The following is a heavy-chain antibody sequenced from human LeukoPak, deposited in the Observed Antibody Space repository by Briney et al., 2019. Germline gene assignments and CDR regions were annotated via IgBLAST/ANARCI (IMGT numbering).Heavy chain of an antibody. CDR1: GYTFTSYA. CDR2: INPNSGGT. D-gene: IGHD3-9*01. Sequence: GASVKVSRKASGYTFTSYAMHWVRQAPGQRLEWMGWINPNSGGTNYAQKFQGRVTMTRDTSISTAYMELSRLRSDDTAVYYCARGYYDILTGLAPGYFDLWGRGTLVTVSS. CDR3: ARGYYDILTGLAPGYFDL. V-gene: IGHV1-2*02. J-gene: IGHJ2*01.